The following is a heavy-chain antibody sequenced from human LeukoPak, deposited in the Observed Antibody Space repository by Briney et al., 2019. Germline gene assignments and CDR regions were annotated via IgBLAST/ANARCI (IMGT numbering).Heavy chain of an antibody. Sequence: KPSETLSLTCTVSAASIRGYYWSWIRQPPGKGLEWIGYIYYIGSTNYNPSLKSRVTISVDTSKNQFSLKLRSVTAADTAVYYCARTPYYDSSGCYNDYWGQGTLVTVSS. CDR3: ARTPYYDSSGCYNDY. D-gene: IGHD3-22*01. J-gene: IGHJ4*02. V-gene: IGHV4-59*01. CDR1: AASIRGYY. CDR2: IYYIGST.